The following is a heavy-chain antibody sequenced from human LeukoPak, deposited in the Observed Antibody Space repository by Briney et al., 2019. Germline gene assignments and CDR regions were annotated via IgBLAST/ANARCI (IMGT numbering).Heavy chain of an antibody. D-gene: IGHD3-22*01. CDR2: ISSSSSYI. Sequence: PGGSLRLSCAASGFTFSSYSMNWVPQAPGKGLEWVSSISSSSSYIYYAESVKGRFTISRDNAKNSLYLQMNSLRAEDTAVYYCARVLHRRNYDSSVYYGYWGQGTLVTVSS. CDR1: GFTFSSYS. CDR3: ARVLHRRNYDSSVYYGY. J-gene: IGHJ4*02. V-gene: IGHV3-21*01.